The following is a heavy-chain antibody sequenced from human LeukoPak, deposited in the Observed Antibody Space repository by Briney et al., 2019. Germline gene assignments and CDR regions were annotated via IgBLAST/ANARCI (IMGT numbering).Heavy chain of an antibody. CDR1: GYNFVTYW. CDR2: IYPGDSET. J-gene: IGHJ3*02. CDR3: ARHGPPTYCGGDCYYAFDI. V-gene: IGHV5-51*01. Sequence: GESLKISCKTSGYNFVTYWIAWVRQMPGKGLEWMGIIYPGDSETRYSPSFQGQVTISVDKSISTAYLQWSSLKASDTAMYYCARHGPPTYCGGDCYYAFDIWGQGTMVTVSS. D-gene: IGHD2-21*01.